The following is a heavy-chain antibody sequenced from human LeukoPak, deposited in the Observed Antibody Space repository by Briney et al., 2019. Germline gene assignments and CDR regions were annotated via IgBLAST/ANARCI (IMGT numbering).Heavy chain of an antibody. D-gene: IGHD5-18*01. CDR3: AGGYSYCSYGMDV. CDR1: GGSISSYY. Sequence: PSETLSLTCTVSGGSISSYYWSWIRQPPGKGLEWIGYIYYSGSTNYNPSLKSRVTISVDTSKNQFSLKLSSVTAADTAVYYCAGGYSYCSYGMDVWGQGTTVTVSS. CDR2: IYYSGST. V-gene: IGHV4-59*01. J-gene: IGHJ6*02.